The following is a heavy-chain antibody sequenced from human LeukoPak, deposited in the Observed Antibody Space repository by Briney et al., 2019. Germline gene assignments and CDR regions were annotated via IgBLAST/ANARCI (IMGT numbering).Heavy chain of an antibody. CDR3: ARDITIFGVVALFGY. J-gene: IGHJ4*02. V-gene: IGHV4-4*07. Sequence: PSETLSLTCTVSGGSISSYYWSWIRQPAGKGLEWIGRIYTSGSTNYNPSLKSRVTMSVDTSKNQFSLKLSSVTAADTAVYYCARDITIFGVVALFGYWGQGTLVTVSS. CDR2: IYTSGST. D-gene: IGHD3-3*01. CDR1: GGSISSYY.